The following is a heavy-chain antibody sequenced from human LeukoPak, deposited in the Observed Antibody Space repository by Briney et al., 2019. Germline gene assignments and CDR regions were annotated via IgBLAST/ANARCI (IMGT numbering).Heavy chain of an antibody. Sequence: KPSETLSLTCTVSGGSTSSSSFYWGWIRQPPGKGLEYIGRISYSGRTYYNPSLQSRVTISVDTSKNQFSLRLSSVTAADTAVYYCARLRAYYYDSSGYYNFDFWGQGTLVTVSS. D-gene: IGHD3-22*01. CDR1: GGSTSSSSFY. CDR2: ISYSGRT. CDR3: ARLRAYYYDSSGYYNFDF. J-gene: IGHJ4*02. V-gene: IGHV4-39*01.